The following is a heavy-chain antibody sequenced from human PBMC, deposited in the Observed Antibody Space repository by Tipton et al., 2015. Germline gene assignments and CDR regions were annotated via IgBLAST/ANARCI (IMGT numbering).Heavy chain of an antibody. CDR3: ARYRMGVDY. J-gene: IGHJ4*02. CDR2: IYDSEST. CDR1: GGSISSNFYY. V-gene: IGHV4-39*01. Sequence: TLSLTCTVSGGSISSNFYYWGWVRQPPGKGLEWIGSIYDSESTDYKPSLNSRVTISVDTSKNQFSLKLSSVTAADTAVYYCARYRMGVDYWGQGTLVTVSS. D-gene: IGHD3-16*01.